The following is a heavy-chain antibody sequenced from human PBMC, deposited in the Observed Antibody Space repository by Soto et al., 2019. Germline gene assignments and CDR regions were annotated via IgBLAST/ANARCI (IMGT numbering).Heavy chain of an antibody. D-gene: IGHD3-22*01. CDR2: IDPSDSYT. V-gene: IGHV5-10-1*01. Sequence: PGESLKISCKASGYIFTNYWICWVRQVPGKGLEWMGRIDPSDSYTNYRPSFEGHVSISADKSISTAYLQWSSLKASDTAMYYCARTGWGRIVDYWSSDLWGRGTLVTVSS. J-gene: IGHJ2*01. CDR1: GYIFTNYW. CDR3: ARTGWGRIVDYWSSDL.